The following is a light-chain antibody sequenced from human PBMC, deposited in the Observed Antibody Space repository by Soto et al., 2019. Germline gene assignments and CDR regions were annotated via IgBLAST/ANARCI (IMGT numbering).Light chain of an antibody. J-gene: IGLJ1*01. CDR1: SSDVGGYNY. CDR2: DVS. Sequence: SVLTQPRSASGSPGQSITLSCTGTSSDVGGYNYVSWYQQHPAKAPKLIIFDVSKRPSGVPNRFSGSKSCNTASLTISGLRAEDEADYYCCSYVGRNTYVFGTGTKLTVL. V-gene: IGLV2-11*01. CDR3: CSYVGRNTYV.